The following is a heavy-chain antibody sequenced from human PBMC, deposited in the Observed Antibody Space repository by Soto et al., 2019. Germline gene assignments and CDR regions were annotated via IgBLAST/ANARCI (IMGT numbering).Heavy chain of an antibody. D-gene: IGHD3-10*01. Sequence: ASVKVSCKASGYTFTSYGISWVRQAPGQGLEWMGWISAYNGNTNYAQKLQGRVTMTTDTSTSTAYMELRSLRSDDTAVYYCARVIRADGSGSYLLKNHYYMDVWGKGTTVTVSS. CDR3: ARVIRADGSGSYLLKNHYYMDV. CDR2: ISAYNGNT. V-gene: IGHV1-18*01. J-gene: IGHJ6*03. CDR1: GYTFTSYG.